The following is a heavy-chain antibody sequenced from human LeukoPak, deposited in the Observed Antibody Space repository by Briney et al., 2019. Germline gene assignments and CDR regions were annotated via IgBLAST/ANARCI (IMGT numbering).Heavy chain of an antibody. Sequence: GGSLRLSCAASGFTFSSYGMHWVRQAPGKGLEWVAVISYDGSNKYYADSVKGRFTISRDNSKNTLYLQMNSLRAEDTAVYYCAKDRSSGFDYWGQGTLVTVSS. V-gene: IGHV3-30*18. CDR1: GFTFSSYG. D-gene: IGHD3-22*01. CDR2: ISYDGSNK. CDR3: AKDRSSGFDY. J-gene: IGHJ4*02.